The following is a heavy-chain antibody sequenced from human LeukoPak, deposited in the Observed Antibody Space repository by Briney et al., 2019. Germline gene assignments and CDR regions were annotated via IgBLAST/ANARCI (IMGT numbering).Heavy chain of an antibody. CDR2: ISGSGGST. D-gene: IGHD2-2*01. J-gene: IGHJ3*02. Sequence: GGSLRLSCAASGFTSSSYAMSWVRQAPGKGLEWVSAISGSGGSTYYADSVKGRFTISRDNSKNTLYLQMNSLRAEDTAVYYCAKDRGIVVVPAAPGAFDIWGQGTMVTVSS. CDR1: GFTSSSYA. V-gene: IGHV3-23*01. CDR3: AKDRGIVVVPAAPGAFDI.